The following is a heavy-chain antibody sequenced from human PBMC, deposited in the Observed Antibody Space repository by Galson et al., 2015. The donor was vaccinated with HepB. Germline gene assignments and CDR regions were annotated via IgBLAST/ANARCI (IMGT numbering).Heavy chain of an antibody. CDR2: IKQDGSEK. CDR3: AREWGAMVNVRGRHFDY. D-gene: IGHD5-18*01. Sequence: SLRLSCAASGFTFSSYWMSWVRQAPGKGLKWVANIKQDGSEKYYVDSVKGRFTISRDNAKNSLYLQMNSLRAEDTAVYYCAREWGAMVNVRGRHFDYWGQGTLVTVSS. J-gene: IGHJ4*02. V-gene: IGHV3-7*03. CDR1: GFTFSSYW.